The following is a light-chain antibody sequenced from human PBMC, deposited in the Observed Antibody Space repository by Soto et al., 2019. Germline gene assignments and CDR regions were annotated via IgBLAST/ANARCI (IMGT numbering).Light chain of an antibody. Sequence: DIVMTQSPDSLAVSLGERATINCKSSQSVLYSSNNKNYLAWYQQKPGQLPKLLIYWASTRESGVPGRFSGSGSGTDFTLTISSLQAEDVAVYYCQQYYSTPTWTFGQGTKVEIK. CDR2: WAS. CDR1: QSVLYSSNNKNY. CDR3: QQYYSTPTWT. V-gene: IGKV4-1*01. J-gene: IGKJ1*01.